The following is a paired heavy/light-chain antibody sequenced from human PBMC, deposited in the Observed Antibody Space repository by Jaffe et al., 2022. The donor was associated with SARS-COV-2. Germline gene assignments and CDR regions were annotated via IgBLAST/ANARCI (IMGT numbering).Heavy chain of an antibody. Sequence: QVQLVESGGGVVQPGRSLRLSCAASGFTFSSYAMHWVRQAPGKGLEWVAVISYDGSNKYYADSVKGRFTISRDNSKNTLYLQMNSLRAEDTAVYYCAGGGLELLLRAWFDPWGQGTLVTVSS. CDR1: GFTFSSYA. D-gene: IGHD1-7*01. V-gene: IGHV3-30-3*01. J-gene: IGHJ5*02. CDR2: ISYDGSNK. CDR3: AGGGLELLLRAWFDP.
Light chain of an antibody. CDR3: QQYNSYSIT. J-gene: IGKJ5*01. CDR1: QSISSW. V-gene: IGKV1-5*03. CDR2: KAS. Sequence: DIQMTQSPSTLSASVGDRVTITCRASQSISSWLAWYQQKPGKAPKLLIYKASSLESGVPSRFSGSGSGTEFTLTISSLQPDDFATYYCQQYNSYSITFGQGTRLEIK.